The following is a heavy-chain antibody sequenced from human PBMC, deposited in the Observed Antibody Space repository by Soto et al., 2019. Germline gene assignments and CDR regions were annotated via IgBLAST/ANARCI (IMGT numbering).Heavy chain of an antibody. CDR2: ISSSSSTI. CDR1: GFTFSSYS. Sequence: EVQLVESGGGLVQPGGSLRLSCAASGFTFSSYSMNWVRQAPGKGLEWVSYISSSSSTIYYADSVKGRFTISRDNAKNSLYLQMNSLRAEDTAVYYCARAPLLWFWELFAFDIWGQGTMVTVSS. V-gene: IGHV3-48*01. J-gene: IGHJ3*02. CDR3: ARAPLLWFWELFAFDI. D-gene: IGHD3-10*01.